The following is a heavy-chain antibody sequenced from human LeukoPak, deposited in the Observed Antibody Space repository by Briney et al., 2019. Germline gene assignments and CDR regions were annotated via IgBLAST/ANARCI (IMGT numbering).Heavy chain of an antibody. Sequence: ASVKVSCKASGGTFSSYAISWVRQAPGQGLEWMGGIIPIFGTANYAQKFQGRVTITTDESTSTAYMELSSLRSEDTAVYYCARALRSGITFGGVIGDFDYWGQGTLVTVSS. CDR2: IIPIFGTA. CDR3: ARALRSGITFGGVIGDFDY. CDR1: GGTFSSYA. J-gene: IGHJ4*02. V-gene: IGHV1-69*05. D-gene: IGHD3-16*02.